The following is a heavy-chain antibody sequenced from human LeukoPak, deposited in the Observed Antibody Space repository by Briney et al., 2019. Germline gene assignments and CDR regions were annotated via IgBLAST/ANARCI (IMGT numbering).Heavy chain of an antibody. Sequence: SETLSLTCAVYGGSFSGYYWSCIRQPPGKGLGWVGELNHSGSTNYNPSLKSRVTISLEKSKNQFSLKLSSVTAADKAVYYCARVVGYSSSWPWYYYCMDVWGKGTTATVSS. D-gene: IGHD6-13*01. CDR1: GGSFSGYY. V-gene: IGHV4-34*01. CDR3: ARVVGYSSSWPWYYYCMDV. CDR2: LNHSGST. J-gene: IGHJ6*03.